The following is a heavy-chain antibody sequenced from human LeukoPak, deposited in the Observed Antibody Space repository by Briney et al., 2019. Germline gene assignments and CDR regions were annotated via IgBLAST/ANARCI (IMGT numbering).Heavy chain of an antibody. CDR1: GYTFTGYY. D-gene: IGHD3-10*01. J-gene: IGHJ4*02. V-gene: IGHV1-2*02. Sequence: ASVKVSCKASGYTFTGYYMHWVRQAPGQGLEWIGWINPNSGGTNYAQKFQGRVTMTRDTSISTAYMELSRLRSDDTAVYYCARAQYYYGSGSYYTFDYWGQGTLVTVSS. CDR2: INPNSGGT. CDR3: ARAQYYYGSGSYYTFDY.